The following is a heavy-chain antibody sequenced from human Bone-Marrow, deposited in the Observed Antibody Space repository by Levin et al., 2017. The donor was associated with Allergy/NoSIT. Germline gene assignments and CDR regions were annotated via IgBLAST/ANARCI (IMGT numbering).Heavy chain of an antibody. CDR2: ISSSSGSTI. J-gene: IGHJ4*02. CDR1: GFTFSDYY. Sequence: SCAASGFTFSDYYMNWIRQAPGKGLEWVSYISSSSGSTIYYAGSVKGRFTISRDNAKNSLYLQMNSLRAEDTAVYYCARARYYSDSSAYYFPGHYWGQGTLVTVSS. D-gene: IGHD3-22*01. V-gene: IGHV3-11*01. CDR3: ARARYYSDSSAYYFPGHY.